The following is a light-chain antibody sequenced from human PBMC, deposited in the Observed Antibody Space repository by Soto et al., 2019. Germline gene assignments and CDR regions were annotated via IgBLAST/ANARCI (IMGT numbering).Light chain of an antibody. Sequence: DSDMTQTPSFVWSSLGDIVTISFRASQASGSGSAWYEHRPVKAPNIQTYAATTLQPRVPTRSSGSDSGTDFSLTISSLQPEDFATYFCQQSSDFPLTFGGGTKVDIK. CDR1: QASGSG. CDR2: AAT. CDR3: QQSSDFPLT. J-gene: IGKJ4*01. V-gene: IGKV1D-12*01.